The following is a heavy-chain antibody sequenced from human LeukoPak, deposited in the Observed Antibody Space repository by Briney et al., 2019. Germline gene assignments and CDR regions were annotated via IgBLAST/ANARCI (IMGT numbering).Heavy chain of an antibody. CDR3: MKLPTMIIVIDTDFEY. CDR2: INTSGGST. V-gene: IGHV3-23*01. D-gene: IGHD2-21*01. J-gene: IGHJ4*02. CDR1: GFTFSSHW. Sequence: GGSLRLSCAASGFTFSSHWMSWVRQAPGRGLEWVSSINTSGGSTYYADSLQGRFTISRDNSKNTLHLQMNNVRAEDTALYYCMKLPTMIIVIDTDFEYWGQGAQVTVSS.